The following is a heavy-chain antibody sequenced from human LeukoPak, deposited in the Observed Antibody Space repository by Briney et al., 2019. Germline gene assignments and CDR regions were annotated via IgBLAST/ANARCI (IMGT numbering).Heavy chain of an antibody. D-gene: IGHD2-2*01. V-gene: IGHV3-30*02. CDR1: GFTFSSYG. CDR2: IRYDGSNN. Sequence: PGGSLRLSCAASGFTFSSYGMHWVRQAPGKGLEWVAFIRYDGSNNYYADSVKGRFTISRDNSKNTLYLQMNSLRAEDTAVYYCAKDEYCSSTSCYRAFDIWGQGTMVTVSS. J-gene: IGHJ3*02. CDR3: AKDEYCSSTSCYRAFDI.